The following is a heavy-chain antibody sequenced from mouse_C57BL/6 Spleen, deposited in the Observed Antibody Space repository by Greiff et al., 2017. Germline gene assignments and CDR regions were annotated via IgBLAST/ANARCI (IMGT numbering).Heavy chain of an antibody. J-gene: IGHJ2*01. CDR2: INPSTGGT. V-gene: IGHV1-42*01. CDR3: ARSGSSGYVNYYFDY. Sequence: VQLQQSGPELVKPGASVKISCKASGYSFTGYYMNWVKQSPEKSLEWIGEINPSTGGTTYNQKFKAKATLTVDKSSSTAYMQLKSLTSEDSAVYYCARSGSSGYVNYYFDYWGQGTTLTVSS. D-gene: IGHD3-2*02. CDR1: GYSFTGYY.